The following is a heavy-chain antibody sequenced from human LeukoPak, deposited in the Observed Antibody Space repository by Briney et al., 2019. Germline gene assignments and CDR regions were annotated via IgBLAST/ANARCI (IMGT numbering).Heavy chain of an antibody. Sequence: SVKVSCTASGFTFTSSAMQWVRQARGQRLEWIGWIVVGSGNTNYAQKFQERVTITRDMSTSTAYMELSSLRSEDTAVYYCAAEGDYYDSSGYPSFDYWGQGTLVTVSS. CDR1: GFTFTSSA. CDR3: AAEGDYYDSSGYPSFDY. V-gene: IGHV1-58*02. D-gene: IGHD3-22*01. CDR2: IVVGSGNT. J-gene: IGHJ4*02.